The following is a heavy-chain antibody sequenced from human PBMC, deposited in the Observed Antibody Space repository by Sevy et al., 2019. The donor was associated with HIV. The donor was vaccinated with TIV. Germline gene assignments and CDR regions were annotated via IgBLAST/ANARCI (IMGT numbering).Heavy chain of an antibody. V-gene: IGHV3-23*01. J-gene: IGHJ4*02. CDR3: AKDPSGSYLYYFDY. Sequence: GGSLILSCAASGFTFSSYAMSWVRQAPGKGLEWVSAISGSGGSTYYADSVKGRFTISRDNSKNTLYLQMNSLRAEDTAVYYCAKDPSGSYLYYFDYWGQGTLVTVSS. CDR2: ISGSGGST. CDR1: GFTFSSYA. D-gene: IGHD1-26*01.